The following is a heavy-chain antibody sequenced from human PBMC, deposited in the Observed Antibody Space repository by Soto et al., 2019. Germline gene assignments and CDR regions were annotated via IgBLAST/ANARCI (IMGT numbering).Heavy chain of an antibody. J-gene: IGHJ4*02. V-gene: IGHV4-39*01. CDR3: ARQGDYGDYSFDE. CDR1: GGSISSSSYY. Sequence: SETLSLTCTVSGGSISSSSYYWGWIRQPPGKGLEWIGSIYYSGSTYYNPSLKSRVTISVDTSKNQFSLKLSSVTAADTAVYYCARQGDYGDYSFDEWGQRTLVTVSS. D-gene: IGHD4-17*01. CDR2: IYYSGST.